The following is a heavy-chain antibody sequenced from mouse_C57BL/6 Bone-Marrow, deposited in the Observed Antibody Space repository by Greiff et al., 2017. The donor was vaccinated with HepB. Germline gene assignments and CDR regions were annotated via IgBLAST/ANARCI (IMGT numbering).Heavy chain of an antibody. V-gene: IGHV5-12*01. Sequence: DVMLVESGAGLVQPGGSLKLSCAASGFTFSDYYMYWVRQTPEKSLEWVAYISNGGGSTDYPDTVKGRFTISRDTAKNTLYLQMSLLKSEDTAMYYGARRMVTTKGVGFDYWGQGTLVTVSA. CDR2: ISNGGGST. J-gene: IGHJ3*01. D-gene: IGHD2-10*02. CDR1: GFTFSDYY. CDR3: ARRMVTTKGVGFDY.